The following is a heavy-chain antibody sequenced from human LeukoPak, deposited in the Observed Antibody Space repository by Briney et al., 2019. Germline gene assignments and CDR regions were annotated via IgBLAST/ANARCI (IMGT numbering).Heavy chain of an antibody. Sequence: SVKVSCKASGGTFSSYAISWVRQAPGQGLEWMGRIIPILGIANYAQKFQGRVTITADKSTSTAYMELSSLRSEDTAVYYCARPTIATITGYYYGMDVWGQGTTVTVSS. D-gene: IGHD5-24*01. CDR2: IIPILGIA. J-gene: IGHJ6*02. V-gene: IGHV1-69*04. CDR1: GGTFSSYA. CDR3: ARPTIATITGYYYGMDV.